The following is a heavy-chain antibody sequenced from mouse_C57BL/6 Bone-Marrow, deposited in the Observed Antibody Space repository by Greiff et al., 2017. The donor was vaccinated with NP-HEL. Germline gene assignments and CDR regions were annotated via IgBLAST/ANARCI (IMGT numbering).Heavy chain of an antibody. CDR3: ARQGDYDGYYFDY. V-gene: IGHV5-9*01. D-gene: IGHD2-4*01. J-gene: IGHJ2*01. CDR2: ISGGGGNT. CDR1: GFTFSSYT. Sequence: EVQRVESGGGLVKPGGSLKLSCAASGFTFSSYTMSWVRQTPEKGLEWVATISGGGGNTYYPDSVKGRFTISRDNAKNTLYLQMSSLRSEDTALYYCARQGDYDGYYFDYWGQGTTLTVSS.